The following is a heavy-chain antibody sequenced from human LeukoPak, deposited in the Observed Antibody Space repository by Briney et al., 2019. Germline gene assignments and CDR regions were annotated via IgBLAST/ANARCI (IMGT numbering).Heavy chain of an antibody. V-gene: IGHV1-58*01. J-gene: IGHJ4*02. CDR2: IVVGSGNT. CDR3: AASPHDYSYPSNYYFDY. CDR1: GFTFTSSA. Sequence: GASVKVSCKASGFTFTSSAVQWVRQARGQRLEWIGWIVVGSGNTNYAQKFQERVTITRDMSTSTAYVELSSLRSEDTAVYYCAASPHDYSYPSNYYFDYWGQGTLVTVSS. D-gene: IGHD4-11*01.